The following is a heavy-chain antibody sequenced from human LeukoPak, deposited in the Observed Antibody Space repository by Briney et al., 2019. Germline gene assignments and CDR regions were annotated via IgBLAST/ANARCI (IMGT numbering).Heavy chain of an antibody. V-gene: IGHV1-2*02. CDR2: INPNTGGT. Sequence: ASVKVSCKASGYTIGHYYLHWVRQAPGQGLEWMGWINPNTGGTNYAQKFQGRVTMTGDTSISTAYMILSGLTSDDTAVYYCAREYLIVVVSAFDLWGQGTLVTVSS. J-gene: IGHJ4*02. CDR1: GYTIGHYY. D-gene: IGHD2-21*02. CDR3: AREYLIVVVSAFDL.